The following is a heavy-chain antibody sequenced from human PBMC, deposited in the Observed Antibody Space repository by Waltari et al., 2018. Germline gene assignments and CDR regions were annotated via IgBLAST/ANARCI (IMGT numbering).Heavy chain of an antibody. D-gene: IGHD3-3*01. V-gene: IGHV4-59*01. CDR2: IYYSGST. J-gene: IGHJ6*03. CDR1: GCSFSSSS. Sequence: QVQLHESGPGLVKPSETLSLTCTVSGCSFSSSSWTWIRQPPGKGLEWIGYIYYSGSTNYNPSLKSRVTISVDTSKNQFSLKLSSVTAADTAVYYCAISTILDYHYYMDVWGKGTTVTVSS. CDR3: AISTILDYHYYMDV.